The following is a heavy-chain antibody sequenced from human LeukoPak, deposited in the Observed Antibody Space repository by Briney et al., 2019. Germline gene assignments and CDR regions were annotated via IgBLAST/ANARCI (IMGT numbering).Heavy chain of an antibody. CDR2: ISAYTGNT. J-gene: IGHJ4*02. CDR3: ARSGVGYFYDNTGYYPLDY. D-gene: IGHD3-22*01. Sequence: GASVKVSCKASGYTFTNYGISWVRQAPGQGLEWMGWISAYTGNTNYAQNFQGRVTMTTDTSTSTAFMELRSLSSDDTAVYYCARSGVGYFYDNTGYYPLDYWGQGTLVTVSS. CDR1: GYTFTNYG. V-gene: IGHV1-18*01.